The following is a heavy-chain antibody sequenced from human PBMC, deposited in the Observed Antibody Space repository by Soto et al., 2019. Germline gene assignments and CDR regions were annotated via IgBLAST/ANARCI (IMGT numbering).Heavy chain of an antibody. V-gene: IGHV3-23*01. J-gene: IGHJ4*02. CDR1: GFTFSSYA. Sequence: EVQLLESGGGLVQPGGSLRLSCAASGFTFSSYAMSWVRQAPGKGLEWVSAISGSGGSTYYADSVKGRFTISRDNSKNTLYLQMNSLRAEDTAVYHCAKWGYGDYVAVTSAVDYWGQGTLVTVSS. CDR3: AKWGYGDYVAVTSAVDY. D-gene: IGHD4-17*01. CDR2: ISGSGGST.